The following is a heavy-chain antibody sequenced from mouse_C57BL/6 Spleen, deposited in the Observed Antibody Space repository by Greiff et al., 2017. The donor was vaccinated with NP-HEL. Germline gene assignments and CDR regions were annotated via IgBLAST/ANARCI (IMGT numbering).Heavy chain of an antibody. Sequence: QVQLQQSGAELVKPGASVKISCKASGYAFSSYWMNWVKQRPGKGLEGNGQIYPGDGDTNYNGKFKGKAKLTADKSSSTAYMQLSSLTSEASAVYFCARRAAQAPAWFAYWGQGTLVTVSA. D-gene: IGHD3-2*02. CDR3: ARRAAQAPAWFAY. CDR2: IYPGDGDT. CDR1: GYAFSSYW. V-gene: IGHV1-80*01. J-gene: IGHJ3*01.